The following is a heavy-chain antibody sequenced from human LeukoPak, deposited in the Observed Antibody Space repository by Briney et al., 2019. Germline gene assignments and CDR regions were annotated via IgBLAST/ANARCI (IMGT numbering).Heavy chain of an antibody. J-gene: IGHJ3*02. V-gene: IGHV4-4*07. CDR3: ARDLGAHAFDI. Sequence: SESLSLTCTDSGGSISTYYWSWLRQTAGKGLEWLGRIYTSGSTNYNPSLTSGVTMSVDTSKNQFSLKLSSVTAADTAVYYCARDLGAHAFDIWGQGTMVTVSS. CDR1: GGSISTYY. CDR2: IYTSGST.